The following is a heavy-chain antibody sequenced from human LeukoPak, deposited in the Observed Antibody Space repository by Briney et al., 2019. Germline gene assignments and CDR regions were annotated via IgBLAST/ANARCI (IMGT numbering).Heavy chain of an antibody. CDR3: AGTYYYDSSGPGGDAFDI. CDR2: FVVGSGNT. CDR1: GFTFTSSA. D-gene: IGHD3-22*01. Sequence: SVKLSCKASGFTFTSSAMQWVRQPRGQRLEWIGWFVVGSGNTNYAKKFQERVTITRDMSTSTTYMELSSLRSEDTAVYYCAGTYYYDSSGPGGDAFDIWGQETMVTVSS. V-gene: IGHV1-58*02. J-gene: IGHJ3*02.